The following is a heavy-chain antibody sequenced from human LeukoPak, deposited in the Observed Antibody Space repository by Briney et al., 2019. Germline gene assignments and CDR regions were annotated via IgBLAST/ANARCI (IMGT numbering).Heavy chain of an antibody. D-gene: IGHD3-22*01. CDR2: INPNNGDT. Sequence: ASVKVSCKASGYTFTGYYLHWVRQAPGQGLEWMGWINPNNGDTNYAQKFQGRVTMTRDTSISTAYMELSRLRSDDTAVYYCAREYYDGSGYYYGYWGQGTLVTVSS. CDR1: GYTFTGYY. J-gene: IGHJ4*02. CDR3: AREYYDGSGYYYGY. V-gene: IGHV1-2*02.